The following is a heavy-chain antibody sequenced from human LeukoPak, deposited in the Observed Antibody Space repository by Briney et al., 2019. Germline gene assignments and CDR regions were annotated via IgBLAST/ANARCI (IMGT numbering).Heavy chain of an antibody. D-gene: IGHD2-15*01. V-gene: IGHV3-7*01. CDR2: IKQDGSQK. CDR3: ARDTGCAGGTCFSFYDY. CDR1: GFTFSTYW. J-gene: IGHJ4*02. Sequence: GGSLRLSCAASGFTFSTYWMTWVRQAPGMGLEWVANIKQDGSQKYYVDSVKGRFTISRDNAKNSLYLQMASLRAEDTAVYYCARDTGCAGGTCFSFYDYWGQGTLVTVSS.